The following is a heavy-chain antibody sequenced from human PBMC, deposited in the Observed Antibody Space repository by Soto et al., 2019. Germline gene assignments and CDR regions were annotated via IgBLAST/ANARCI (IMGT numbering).Heavy chain of an antibody. CDR3: ARVNELERPGADY. Sequence: QVQLVQSGAEVKKPGSSVKVSCKASGGTFSSYAISWVRQAPRQWIEWMGGIIPLFGTANYAQKFQCRVTITADESTCTAYMELIILRSEDTAVYYCARVNELERPGADYWGQGTLVTVSS. CDR1: GGTFSSYA. CDR2: IIPLFGTA. J-gene: IGHJ4*02. D-gene: IGHD1-1*01. V-gene: IGHV1-69*12.